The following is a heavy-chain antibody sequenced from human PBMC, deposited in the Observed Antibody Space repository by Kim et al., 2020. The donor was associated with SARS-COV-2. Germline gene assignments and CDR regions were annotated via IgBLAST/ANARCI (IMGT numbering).Heavy chain of an antibody. D-gene: IGHD6-19*01. V-gene: IGHV1-24*01. CDR1: GYTLTELS. CDR2: FDPEDGET. J-gene: IGHJ6*02. Sequence: ASVKVSCKVSGYTLTELSMHWVRQAPGKGLEWMGGFDPEDGETIYAQKFQGRVTMTEDTSTDTAYMELSSLRSADTAVYYCATGVAVAGTPVDYYYYYGMDVWGQGTTVTVSS. CDR3: ATGVAVAGTPVDYYYYYGMDV.